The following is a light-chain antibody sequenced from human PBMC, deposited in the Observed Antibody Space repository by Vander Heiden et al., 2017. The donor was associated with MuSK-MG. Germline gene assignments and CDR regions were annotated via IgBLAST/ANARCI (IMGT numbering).Light chain of an antibody. Sequence: EIVLTQSPDFQSVTPKEKVTITCRASQNIGNYLHWYQQKPGQSPKLLIKYASQSCSGVPSRFSGSGSGTDFTLTINSLEAEDAATYYCQQSRSPPKTFGQGTKVEIK. CDR2: YAS. CDR3: QQSRSPPKT. J-gene: IGKJ1*01. V-gene: IGKV6-21*01. CDR1: QNIGNY.